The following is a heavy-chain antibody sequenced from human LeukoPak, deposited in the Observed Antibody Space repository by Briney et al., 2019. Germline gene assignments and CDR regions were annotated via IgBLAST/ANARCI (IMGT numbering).Heavy chain of an antibody. Sequence: SETLSLTCTVSGGSISSYYWSWIRQPPGKGLEWIGYIFYNVSTNYNPTLKSRVTISVDPSMNQFSLKLSSGTAADTAVYYCARGPFGNFFTLYYFDYWGQGTLVTVSS. CDR2: IFYNVST. D-gene: IGHD1-7*01. V-gene: IGHV4-59*01. CDR1: GGSISSYY. J-gene: IGHJ4*02. CDR3: ARGPFGNFFTLYYFDY.